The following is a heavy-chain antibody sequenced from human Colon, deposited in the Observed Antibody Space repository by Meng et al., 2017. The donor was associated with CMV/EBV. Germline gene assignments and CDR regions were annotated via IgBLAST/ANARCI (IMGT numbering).Heavy chain of an antibody. CDR1: GGSLNSYY. CDR2: ISSTGTT. Sequence: QVQLQESGPGLVKPSDTLSLTCTVSGGSLNSYYWSWIRQPAGKGLEWIGHISSTGTTRYNPSLKTRVTMSIDTSKKQFSLRLDSLTAADTAVYYCARFGGGTFDPWGPGTLGTVSS. J-gene: IGHJ5*02. CDR3: ARFGGGTFDP. V-gene: IGHV4-4*07. D-gene: IGHD3-16*01.